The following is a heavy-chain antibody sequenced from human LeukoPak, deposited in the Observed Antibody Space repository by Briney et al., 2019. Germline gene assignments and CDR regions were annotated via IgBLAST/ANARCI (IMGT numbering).Heavy chain of an antibody. D-gene: IGHD6-13*01. J-gene: IGHJ5*02. Sequence: DSVKVSCKASGYTFTGYYMHWVRQAPGQGLEWMGWINPNSGGTNYGQKFQGRVTMTRDTSISTAYMELSRLRSDDTAVYYCARGAAARGDWFDPWGQGTLVT. CDR3: ARGAAARGDWFDP. V-gene: IGHV1-2*02. CDR2: INPNSGGT. CDR1: GYTFTGYY.